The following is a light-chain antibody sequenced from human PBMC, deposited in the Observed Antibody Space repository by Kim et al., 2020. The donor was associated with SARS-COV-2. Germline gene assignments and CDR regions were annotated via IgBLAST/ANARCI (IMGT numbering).Light chain of an antibody. CDR1: SSNIGNNY. CDR2: DNN. CDR3: GTWDSSLSAGV. J-gene: IGLJ1*01. V-gene: IGLV1-51*01. Sequence: GQKGTISYSGSSSNIGNNYVSWYQQLPGTAPKLLIYDNNKRPSGIPDRFSGSKSGTSATLGITGLQTGDEADYYCGTWDSSLSAGVFGTGTKVTVL.